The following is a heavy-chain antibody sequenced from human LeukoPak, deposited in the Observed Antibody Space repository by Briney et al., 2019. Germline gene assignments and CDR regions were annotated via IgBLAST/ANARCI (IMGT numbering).Heavy chain of an antibody. CDR2: INHSGST. J-gene: IGHJ4*02. CDR3: ARTGDTATHFDY. CDR1: GGSFSGYY. Sequence: SETLSLTCAVYGGSFSGYYWSWIRQPPEKGLEWIGEINHSGSTSYNPSLKSRVTISVDTSKSQFSLKLTSVNAADTAVYYCARTGDTATHFDYWGQGTLVTVSS. V-gene: IGHV4-34*01. D-gene: IGHD5-18*01.